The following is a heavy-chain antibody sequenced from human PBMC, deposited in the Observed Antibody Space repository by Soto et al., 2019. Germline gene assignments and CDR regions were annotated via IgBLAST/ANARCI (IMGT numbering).Heavy chain of an antibody. J-gene: IGHJ4*02. V-gene: IGHV1-18*01. CDR3: ARITTPTTVTTGSNFDY. Sequence: QVQLVQSGAEVKKPGASVKVSCKASGYTFTSYGIIWVRQAPGQGLEWMGWISAYNGNTNYAQKLQGRVTMTTDTSTSTAYMELRSLRSDDTAVYYCARITTPTTVTTGSNFDYWGQGTLVTVSS. CDR1: GYTFTSYG. CDR2: ISAYNGNT. D-gene: IGHD4-17*01.